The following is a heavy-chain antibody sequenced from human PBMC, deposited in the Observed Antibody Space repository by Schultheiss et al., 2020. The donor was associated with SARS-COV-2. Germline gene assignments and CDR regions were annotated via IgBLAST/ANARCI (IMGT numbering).Heavy chain of an antibody. Sequence: SETLSLTCTVSGGSISSSSYYWGWIRQPPGKGLEWIGEINHSGSTYYNPSLKSRVTISVDTSKNQFSLKLSSVTAADTAVYYCARVGLSTYGMDVWGQGTTVTVSS. CDR1: GGSISSSSYY. D-gene: IGHD3-10*01. V-gene: IGHV4-39*07. J-gene: IGHJ6*02. CDR3: ARVGLSTYGMDV. CDR2: INHSGST.